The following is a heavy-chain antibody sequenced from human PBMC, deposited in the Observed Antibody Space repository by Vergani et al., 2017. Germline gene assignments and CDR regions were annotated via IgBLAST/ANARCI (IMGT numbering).Heavy chain of an antibody. CDR3: AHRTSIAAAGRYFDY. CDR1: GFSLSTSGVG. V-gene: IGHV2-5*02. J-gene: IGHJ4*02. CDR2: IYWDDDK. Sequence: QITLKESGPTLVKPTQTLTLTCTFSGFSLSTSGVGVGWIRQPPGKALEWLALIYWDDDKRYSPSLKSRLTITKDTSKNQVVLTMTNMDPVDTATYYCAHRTSIAAAGRYFDYWGQGTLVTVSS. D-gene: IGHD6-13*01.